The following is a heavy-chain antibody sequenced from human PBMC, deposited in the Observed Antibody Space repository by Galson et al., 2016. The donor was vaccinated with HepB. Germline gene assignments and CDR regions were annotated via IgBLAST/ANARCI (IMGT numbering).Heavy chain of an antibody. V-gene: IGHV1-69*04. CDR2: IIAVLNIS. CDR3: ARDGQTGYSFWHFDP. Sequence: SVKVSCKASGGNFTSYGFHWVRQAPGQGLEWMGRIIAVLNISSYAEKFKARVTITADRPTGTVYMEVTNLRAEDTAIYYCARDGQTGYSFWHFDPRGQGTLVTVSS. J-gene: IGHJ5*02. CDR1: GGNFTSYG. D-gene: IGHD3-9*01.